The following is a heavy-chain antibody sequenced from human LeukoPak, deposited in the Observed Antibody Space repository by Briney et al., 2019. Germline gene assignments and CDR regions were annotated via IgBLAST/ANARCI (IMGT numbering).Heavy chain of an antibody. V-gene: IGHV3-21*01. CDR3: ARIPYGSGNQFDC. CDR2: ISSSSSYI. CDR1: GFTFSSYG. D-gene: IGHD3-10*01. Sequence: PGGTLRLSCAASGFTFSSYGMNWVRQAPGKGLEWVSSISSSSSYIYYADSVKGRFTISRDNAQNSLYLQMNSLRAEDTAVYFCARIPYGSGNQFDCWGQGTLVSVSS. J-gene: IGHJ4*02.